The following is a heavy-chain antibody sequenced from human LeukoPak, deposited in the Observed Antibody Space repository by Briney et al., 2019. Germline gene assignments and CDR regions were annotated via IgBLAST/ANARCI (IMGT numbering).Heavy chain of an antibody. D-gene: IGHD5-18*01. V-gene: IGHV3-23*01. CDR2: ISGSGGSK. Sequence: PGGSLRLSCAASGFTFSSYAMSWVRQAPGKGLEWVSAISGSGGSKYYADSVKGRFTISRDNSKNTLYLQMNSLRAEDAAVYYCASLNVDTAMVTDYWGQGTLVTVSS. J-gene: IGHJ4*02. CDR1: GFTFSSYA. CDR3: ASLNVDTAMVTDY.